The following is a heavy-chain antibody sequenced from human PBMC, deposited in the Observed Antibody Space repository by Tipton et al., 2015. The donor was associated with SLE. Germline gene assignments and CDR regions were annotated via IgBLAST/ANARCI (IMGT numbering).Heavy chain of an antibody. Sequence: TLSLTCAVYGGSFSGYYWSWIRQPPGKGLEWIGEINHSGSTNYNPSLKSRVTISVDTSKNQFSLKLSSVTAADTAVYYCARLGIGYCSGVSCYFNWFDPWGQGTLVTVSS. J-gene: IGHJ5*02. CDR2: INHSGST. CDR3: ARLGIGYCSGVSCYFNWFDP. D-gene: IGHD2-15*01. V-gene: IGHV4-34*01. CDR1: GGSFSGYY.